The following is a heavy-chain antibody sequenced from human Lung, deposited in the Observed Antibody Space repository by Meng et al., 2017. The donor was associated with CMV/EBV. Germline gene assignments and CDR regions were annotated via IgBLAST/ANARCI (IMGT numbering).Heavy chain of an antibody. D-gene: IGHD3-3*01. CDR2: MNPNSGNT. CDR3: ARVYTCRDDFWRNCYYYGMNV. Sequence: SVXVSXXASGYTFTSYDINWVRQATGQGLEWMGWMNPNSGNTGYAQKFQGRVTITRNTSISTAYMELSSLRSEDTAVYYCARVYTCRDDFWRNCYYYGMNVWGQGTTVTVSS. V-gene: IGHV1-8*03. J-gene: IGHJ6*02. CDR1: GYTFTSYD.